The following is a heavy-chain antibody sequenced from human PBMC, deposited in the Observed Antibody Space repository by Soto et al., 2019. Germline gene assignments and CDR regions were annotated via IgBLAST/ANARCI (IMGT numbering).Heavy chain of an antibody. CDR1: GGSISSGGYY. J-gene: IGHJ6*02. CDR2: IYYSGST. V-gene: IGHV4-31*03. Sequence: QVQLQESGPGLVKPSQTLSLPCTVSGGSISSGGYYWSWIRQHPGKGLEWLGYIYYSGSTYYNPSPKSRVTISVDTSKNQFSLKLSSVTAADTAVYYCARVVNGGNSGDYYYGMDVWGQGTTVAVAS. D-gene: IGHD2-21*02. CDR3: ARVVNGGNSGDYYYGMDV.